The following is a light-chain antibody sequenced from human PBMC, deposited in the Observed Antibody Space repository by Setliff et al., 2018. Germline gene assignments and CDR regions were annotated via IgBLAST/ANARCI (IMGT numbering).Light chain of an antibody. CDR3: SSYTSSSPNVV. CDR1: SSDVGGYNY. V-gene: IGLV2-14*03. CDR2: DVS. J-gene: IGLJ2*01. Sequence: QSVLTQPASVSGSPGQSITISCTGTSSDVGGYNYVYWYQQHPGKAPKLMIYDVSNRPSGVSNRFSGSKSGNTASLTISGLQAEDEADYYCSSYTSSSPNVVFGGGTKVTVL.